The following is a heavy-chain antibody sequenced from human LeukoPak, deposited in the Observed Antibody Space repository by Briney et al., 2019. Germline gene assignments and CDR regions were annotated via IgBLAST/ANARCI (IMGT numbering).Heavy chain of an antibody. V-gene: IGHV3-43*02. J-gene: IGHJ4*02. CDR2: ISGDGGST. CDR3: AKGAILRYFHWLSIDFDS. Sequence: PGGSLRLSCTASGFTFDDYAMHWVRQAPGKGLEWVSLISGDGGSTYYADSVKGRFTISRDNSKNSLYLQMNSLRTEDTALYYCAKGAILRYFHWLSIDFDSWGQGTLVTVSS. D-gene: IGHD3-9*01. CDR1: GFTFDDYA.